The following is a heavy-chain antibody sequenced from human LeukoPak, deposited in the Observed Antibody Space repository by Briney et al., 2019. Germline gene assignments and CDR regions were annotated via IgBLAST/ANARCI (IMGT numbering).Heavy chain of an antibody. CDR3: ARAAYCSSTSCYGSDI. V-gene: IGHV3-21*01. CDR1: GFTFSSYS. D-gene: IGHD2-2*01. J-gene: IGHJ3*02. Sequence: GGSLRLSCAASGFTFSSYSMNWVRQAPGKGLEWVSSISSSSSYIYSADSVKGRFTISRDNAKNSLYLQMNSLRAEDTAVYYCARAAYCSSTSCYGSDIWGQGTMDTVSS. CDR2: ISSSSSYI.